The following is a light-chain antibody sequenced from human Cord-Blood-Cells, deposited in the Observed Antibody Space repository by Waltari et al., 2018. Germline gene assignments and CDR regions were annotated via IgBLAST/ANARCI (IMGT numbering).Light chain of an antibody. CDR2: WAS. CDR1: QSVLYSSNNKHY. Sequence: DIVMTQSPDSLAVSLGERATINCKSSQSVLYSSNNKHYLAWYQQKPGQPPKLLIYWASTRESGVPDRFSGSGSGTDFTLTISSLQAEAVAVYYCQQYYSTRTFGQGTKVEIK. J-gene: IGKJ1*01. V-gene: IGKV4-1*01. CDR3: QQYYSTRT.